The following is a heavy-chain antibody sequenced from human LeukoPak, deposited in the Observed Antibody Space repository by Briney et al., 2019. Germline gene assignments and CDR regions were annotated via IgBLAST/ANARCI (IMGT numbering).Heavy chain of an antibody. J-gene: IGHJ4*02. CDR2: IYYSGST. V-gene: IGHV4-39*01. Sequence: PSEILSLTCTVSGGSISSSSYFWGWIRQPPGKGLEWIGSIYYSGSTYYNPSLESRVTISVDTSKNQFSLKLNSLTAADTAVYYCARHGGLKYGGYEKRFDYWGQGTLVTVSS. D-gene: IGHD5-12*01. CDR3: ARHGGLKYGGYEKRFDY. CDR1: GGSISSSSYF.